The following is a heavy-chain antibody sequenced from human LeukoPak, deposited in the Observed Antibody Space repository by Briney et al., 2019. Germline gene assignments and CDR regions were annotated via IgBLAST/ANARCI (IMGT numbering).Heavy chain of an antibody. CDR1: GFTFSSYG. CDR2: IRTDGSYT. Sequence: PGESLRLSCAASGFTFSSYGMHWVRQAPGKGLEWVAFIRTDGSYTYYADSVKGRFTISGDNSKNRLFLQMNSLRPEDTAVYYCAKDDYFGSGTWGQGTLVTVSS. V-gene: IGHV3-30*02. D-gene: IGHD3-10*01. J-gene: IGHJ5*02. CDR3: AKDDYFGSGT.